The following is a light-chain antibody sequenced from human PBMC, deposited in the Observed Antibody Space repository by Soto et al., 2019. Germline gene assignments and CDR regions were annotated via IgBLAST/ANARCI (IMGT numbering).Light chain of an antibody. CDR2: GSS. V-gene: IGKV3-20*01. CDR1: QSVSSSY. J-gene: IGKJ1*01. Sequence: IVLMQSPGTLSLSPGERATLSCRASQSVSSSYLAWYQQKPGQAPRLLIYGSSSRATDIPDRFSGSGSGTDFTLTISRLEPEDFAVYYCQQYGSSPETFGQGTKVDI. CDR3: QQYGSSPET.